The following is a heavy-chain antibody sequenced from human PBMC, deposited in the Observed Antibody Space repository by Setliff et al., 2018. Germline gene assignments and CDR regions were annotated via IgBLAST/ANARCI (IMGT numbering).Heavy chain of an antibody. V-gene: IGHV3-7*03. Sequence: GESLKISCAASAFTFKNYWMSWVRQAPGKGLEWVANIKGDGSEKFYLDSVKGRFTISRDSAKNSLYLQMNSLRAEDTAVYYCARDRISRYYDSGAHAFDIWGQGTMVTVSS. CDR1: AFTFKNYW. D-gene: IGHD3-22*01. CDR2: IKGDGSEK. CDR3: ARDRISRYYDSGAHAFDI. J-gene: IGHJ3*02.